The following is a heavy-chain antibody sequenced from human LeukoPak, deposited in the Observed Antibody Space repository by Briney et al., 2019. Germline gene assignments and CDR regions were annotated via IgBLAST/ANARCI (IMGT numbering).Heavy chain of an antibody. Sequence: GGSLRPSCAVSGFTVSTNYMNWVRQAPGTGLEWVSVIFSGGDTYYADSVKGRFTISRDSSKNTLYLQMNSLRAEDTAVYYCATSGVIPGAVGAYWGQGTLVTVSS. CDR1: GFTVSTNY. J-gene: IGHJ4*02. V-gene: IGHV3-66*01. D-gene: IGHD2-2*01. CDR2: IFSGGDT. CDR3: ATSGVIPGAVGAY.